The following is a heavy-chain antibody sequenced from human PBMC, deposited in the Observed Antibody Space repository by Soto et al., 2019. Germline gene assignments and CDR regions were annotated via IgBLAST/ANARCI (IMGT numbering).Heavy chain of an antibody. J-gene: IGHJ6*02. CDR2: ISCDGGSK. CDR1: GFTFDDYT. D-gene: IGHD5-18*01. CDR3: ARDYITRGYSYGYDGLYPTKYYYYYYGMDV. V-gene: IGHV3-43*01. Sequence: GGSLRLSCAASGFTFDDYTMHWVRHAPGKGLEWVSLISCDGGSKYYADSVKGRFTISRDNTKNTLYLQMNSLRAEDTAVYYCARDYITRGYSYGYDGLYPTKYYYYYYGMDVWGQGTTVTVSS.